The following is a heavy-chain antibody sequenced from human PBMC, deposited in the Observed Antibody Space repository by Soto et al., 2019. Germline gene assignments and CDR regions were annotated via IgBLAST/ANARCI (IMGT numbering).Heavy chain of an antibody. D-gene: IGHD6-19*01. Sequence: EVQLVESGGGLVKPGGSLRLSCAASGFTFSSYSMNWVRQAPGKGLEWVSSISSSSSYIYYADSVKGRFTISRDNAKNSLYLQMNGLRAEDTAGYYCARERYSSGWYDYWGQGTLVTVSS. CDR3: ARERYSSGWYDY. CDR1: GFTFSSYS. CDR2: ISSSSSYI. V-gene: IGHV3-21*01. J-gene: IGHJ4*02.